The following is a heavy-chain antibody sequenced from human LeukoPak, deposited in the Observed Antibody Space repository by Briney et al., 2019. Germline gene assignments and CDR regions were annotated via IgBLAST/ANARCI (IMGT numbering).Heavy chain of an antibody. CDR2: MNSNSGNT. V-gene: IGHV1-8*01. CDR1: GYTFTSYD. D-gene: IGHD6-13*01. CDR3: ARGFLGVYNSSWYDAFDI. J-gene: IGHJ3*02. Sequence: ASVKVSCKASGYTFTSYDINWVRQATGQGLEWMGWMNSNSGNTGYAQKFQGRVTMTRNTSISTAYMELSSLRSEDTAVYYCARGFLGVYNSSWYDAFDIWGQGTMVTVSS.